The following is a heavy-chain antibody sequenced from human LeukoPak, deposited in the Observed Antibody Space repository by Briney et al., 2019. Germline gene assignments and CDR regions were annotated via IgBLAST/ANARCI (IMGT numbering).Heavy chain of an antibody. D-gene: IGHD2-15*01. CDR2: ISSSGSTI. CDR3: AKVGYCSGGSCYSGRYYYYMDV. CDR1: GFTFSDYF. J-gene: IGHJ6*03. V-gene: IGHV3-11*04. Sequence: GGSLRLSCAASGFTFSDYFMSWIRQAPGKGLECVSYISSSGSTIYYADSVKGRFTISRDNSKNTLYLQMNSLRAEDTAVYYCAKVGYCSGGSCYSGRYYYYMDVWGKGTTVTISS.